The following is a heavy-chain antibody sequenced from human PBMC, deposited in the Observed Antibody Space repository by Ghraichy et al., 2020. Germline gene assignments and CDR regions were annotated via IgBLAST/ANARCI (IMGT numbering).Heavy chain of an antibody. J-gene: IGHJ6*02. CDR1: GFSLSTSGMC. Sequence: SGPTLVKPTQTLTLTCTFSGFSLSTSGMCVSWIRQPPGKALEWLARIDWDDDKYYSTSLKTRLTISKDTSKNQVVLTMTNMDPVDTATYYCARIIVGATNYYYGMDVWGQGTTVTVSS. D-gene: IGHD1-26*01. V-gene: IGHV2-70*11. CDR3: ARIIVGATNYYYGMDV. CDR2: IDWDDDK.